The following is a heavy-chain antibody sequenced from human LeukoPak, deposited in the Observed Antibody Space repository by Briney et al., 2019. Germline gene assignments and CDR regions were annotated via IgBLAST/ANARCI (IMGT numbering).Heavy chain of an antibody. CDR3: AREISGTYYNPLGYMDV. V-gene: IGHV4-4*07. CDR1: GGSIGIYY. J-gene: IGHJ6*03. Sequence: SETLSLTCTVSGGSIGIYYWNWIRQPAGKGLEWIGRIFTSGIANYNPSLRSRVTMSVDTSKNQFSLNLSSVTAADTAVYYCAREISGTYYNPLGYMDVWGKGTTVTVSS. CDR2: IFTSGIA. D-gene: IGHD3-10*01.